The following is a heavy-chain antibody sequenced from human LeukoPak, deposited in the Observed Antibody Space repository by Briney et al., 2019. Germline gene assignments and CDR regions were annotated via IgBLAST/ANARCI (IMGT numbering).Heavy chain of an antibody. CDR1: GFTFSSYW. D-gene: IGHD3-10*02. CDR2: INSDGSST. CDR3: AELGITMIGGV. V-gene: IGHV3-74*01. Sequence: PGGSLRLSCAASGFTFSSYWMHWVRQAPGKGLVWVSRINSDGSSTSYAGSVKGRFTISRDNAKNTLYLQMNSLRAEDTAVYYCAELGITMIGGVWGKGTTVTISS. J-gene: IGHJ6*04.